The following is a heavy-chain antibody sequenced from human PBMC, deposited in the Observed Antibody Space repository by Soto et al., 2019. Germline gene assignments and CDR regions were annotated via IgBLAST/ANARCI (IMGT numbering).Heavy chain of an antibody. CDR1: GFTFSSYA. Sequence: GGSKILPGAASGFTFSSYAMSWVRQATGKGLEWVSAISGSGCSTYYADSVKGRFTIARDNSKNTLYMQMNSLRAEDTAVYYCEKDHHFDGGSYRFDYWGQGSLVTVSS. CDR3: EKDHHFDGGSYRFDY. J-gene: IGHJ4*02. D-gene: IGHD1-26*01. CDR2: ISGSGCST. V-gene: IGHV3-23*01.